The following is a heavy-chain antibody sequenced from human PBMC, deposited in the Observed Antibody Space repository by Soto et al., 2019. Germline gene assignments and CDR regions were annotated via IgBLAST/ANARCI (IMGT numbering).Heavy chain of an antibody. CDR2: ISSSASYM. J-gene: IGHJ4*02. Sequence: EVQLLQSGGGLVKPGGSLRLSCATSGFTFSRCDMNWVRQAPGKGLEWVSFISSSASYMYYADSVKGRFTISRDNSKKSLYVQMNSLRADDTAVYYCARECVDTVTSITIPFDYWGQGALVTVSS. D-gene: IGHD5-12*01. CDR3: ARECVDTVTSITIPFDY. CDR1: GFTFSRCD. V-gene: IGHV3-21*02.